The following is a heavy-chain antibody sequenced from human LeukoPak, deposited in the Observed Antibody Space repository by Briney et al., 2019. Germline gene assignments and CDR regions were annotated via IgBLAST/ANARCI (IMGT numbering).Heavy chain of an antibody. CDR1: GGSISSYY. V-gene: IGHV4-59*01. Sequence: SETLSLTCTVSGGSISSYYWSWIRQPPGKGLEWIGYIYYSGSTNYNPSLKSRVTISVDTSKNQFSLELSSVTAADTAVYYCARVVEELLWFGELLGAFDIWGQGTMVTVSS. D-gene: IGHD3-10*01. J-gene: IGHJ3*02. CDR2: IYYSGST. CDR3: ARVVEELLWFGELLGAFDI.